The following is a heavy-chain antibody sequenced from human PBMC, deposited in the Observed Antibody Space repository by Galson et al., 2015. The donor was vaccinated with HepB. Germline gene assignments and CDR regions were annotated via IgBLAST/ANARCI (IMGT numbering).Heavy chain of an antibody. J-gene: IGHJ4*02. CDR3: ARERDNSGYYVDY. CDR1: EFTFSTYW. D-gene: IGHD3-22*01. CDR2: IKQDGSEK. Sequence: SLRLSCAASEFTFSTYWMSWVRQAPGKGLEWVANIKQDGSEKYYVDSVKGRFTISRDNAKNSLYLQMNSLTAEDTAVYYCARERDNSGYYVDYWGQGTLVTVSS. V-gene: IGHV3-7*03.